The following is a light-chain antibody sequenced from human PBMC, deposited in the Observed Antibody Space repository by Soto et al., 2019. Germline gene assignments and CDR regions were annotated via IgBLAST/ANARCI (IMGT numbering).Light chain of an antibody. CDR2: DVN. Sequence: QTVMTQTRSVSRAPGQAVTNSRTGNRSDVGGYNYVSRYQQHPGKAPQLMIYDVNKRPSGVPHRFSGSKSGNTASQTISGLQAEDEADYYCCSYTGSHPLYVFGAGTKVTVL. V-gene: IGLV2-11*01. CDR3: CSYTGSHPLYV. CDR1: RSDVGGYNY. J-gene: IGLJ1*01.